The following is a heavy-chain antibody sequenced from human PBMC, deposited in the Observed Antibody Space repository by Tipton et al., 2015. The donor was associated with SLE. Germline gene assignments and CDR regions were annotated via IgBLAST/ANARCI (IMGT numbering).Heavy chain of an antibody. Sequence: SLRLSCAASGFTFSDYSMNWVRQAPGKGLQWVSYISSSSSTIYYADSVKGRFTISRDNAKNSLYLQMNSLRAEDTAVYYCARESSIGWQISFDYWGQGTLVTVSS. D-gene: IGHD6-19*01. V-gene: IGHV3-48*01. CDR1: GFTFSDYS. J-gene: IGHJ4*02. CDR3: ARESSIGWQISFDY. CDR2: ISSSSSTI.